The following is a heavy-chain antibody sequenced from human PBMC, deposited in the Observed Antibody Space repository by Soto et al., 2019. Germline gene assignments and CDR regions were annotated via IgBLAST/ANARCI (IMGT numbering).Heavy chain of an antibody. CDR1: GGSISSGGYY. D-gene: IGHD3-22*01. CDR2: IYYSGST. J-gene: IGHJ4*02. Sequence: QVQLQESGPGLVKPSQTLSLTCTVSGGSISSGGYYWTWIRQHPGKGLEWIGYIYYSGSTYYNPSLTSRVTISVDTSKNHVSLQLSSVTAADTAVYYCARDDSSGYYYGHWGQGTLVTVSS. V-gene: IGHV4-31*03. CDR3: ARDDSSGYYYGH.